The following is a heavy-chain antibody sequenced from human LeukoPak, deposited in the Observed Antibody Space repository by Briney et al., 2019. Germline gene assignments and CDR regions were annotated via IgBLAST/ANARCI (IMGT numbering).Heavy chain of an antibody. CDR3: AREPPGPGGFNWFDP. CDR2: IYYSGST. D-gene: IGHD2-15*01. V-gene: IGHV4-30-4*01. J-gene: IGHJ5*02. Sequence: SQTLSLTCTVSGGSISSGDYYWSWIRQPPGKGLEWIGYIYYSGSTYYNPSLKSRVTISVDTSKNQFSLKLSSVTAADTAVYHCAREPPGPGGFNWFDPWGQGTLVTVSS. CDR1: GGSISSGDYY.